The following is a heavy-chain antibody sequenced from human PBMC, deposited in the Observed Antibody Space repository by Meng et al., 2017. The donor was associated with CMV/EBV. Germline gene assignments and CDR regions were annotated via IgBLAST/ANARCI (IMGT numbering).Heavy chain of an antibody. CDR3: ATSYYDFWSASYNWFDP. J-gene: IGHJ5*02. CDR2: IYYSGST. Sequence: SETLSLTCTDSGGSISSSSYYWGWIRQPPGKGLEWIGSIYYSGSTYYNPSLKSRVTISVDTSKNQFSLKLSSVTAADTAVYYCATSYYDFWSASYNWFDPWGQGTLVTVSS. CDR1: GGSISSSSYY. D-gene: IGHD3-3*01. V-gene: IGHV4-39*01.